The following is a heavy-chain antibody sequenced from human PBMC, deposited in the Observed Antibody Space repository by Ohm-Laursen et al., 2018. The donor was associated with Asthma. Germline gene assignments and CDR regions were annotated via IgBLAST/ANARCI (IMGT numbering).Heavy chain of an antibody. Sequence: SLRLSCAASGFSVSRHFMNWIRQGPEKGLEWVSDIYPGGATFYADSVKGRFTISRDDPKNTLNLQMSRLRGDDTGVYYCARGQGSGDISGSDPFDLWGQGTTVIVSS. D-gene: IGHD3-10*01. J-gene: IGHJ3*01. CDR2: IYPGGAT. CDR1: GFSVSRHF. CDR3: ARGQGSGDISGSDPFDL. V-gene: IGHV3-53*01.